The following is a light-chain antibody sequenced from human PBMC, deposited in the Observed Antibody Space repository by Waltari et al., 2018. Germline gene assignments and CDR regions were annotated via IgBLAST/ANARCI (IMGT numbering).Light chain of an antibody. CDR3: FSYVDSRTSV. J-gene: IGLJ2*01. CDR2: EVN. CDR1: SSGVGRYNL. Sequence: QSALTQPASVSGSPGKSITIAWTGTSSGVGRYNLVPWYQQHPGKAPKLMIYEVNKRPSGVSNRFTGSKSGHPSSLTISVLQSEYEAYYSCFSYVDSRTSVFGGGTTLPVL. V-gene: IGLV2-23*02.